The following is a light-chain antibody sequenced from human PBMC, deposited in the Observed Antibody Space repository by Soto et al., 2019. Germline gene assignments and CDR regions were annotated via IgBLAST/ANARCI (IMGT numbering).Light chain of an antibody. CDR1: TGAVTNGHY. CDR2: DTT. J-gene: IGLJ1*01. Sequence: QAVVTQEPSLTVSPGGTVTLTCGSSTGAVTNGHYPYWFQQKPGQAPRTLIYDTTNRHSWTPARFSGSLLGGKAALTLSGALPEDEAEYYCLLSYNGPYVFGTGTKLTVL. V-gene: IGLV7-46*01. CDR3: LLSYNGPYV.